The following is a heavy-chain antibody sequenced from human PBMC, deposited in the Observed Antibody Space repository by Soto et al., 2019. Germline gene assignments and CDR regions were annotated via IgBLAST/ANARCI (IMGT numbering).Heavy chain of an antibody. D-gene: IGHD1-20*01. Sequence: ASVKVSCKASGYTFTGYYMHWVRQAPGQGLEWMGWINPNSGGTNYAQKFQGRVTMTRDTSISTAYMELSRLRSDDTAVYYCARPVTGTASYYYYYGTDVWGQGTTVTVSS. J-gene: IGHJ6*02. CDR1: GYTFTGYY. V-gene: IGHV1-2*02. CDR3: ARPVTGTASYYYYYGTDV. CDR2: INPNSGGT.